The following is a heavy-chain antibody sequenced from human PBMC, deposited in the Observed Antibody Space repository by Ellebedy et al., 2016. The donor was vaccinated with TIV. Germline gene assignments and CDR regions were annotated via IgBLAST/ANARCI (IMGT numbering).Heavy chain of an antibody. CDR1: GYTFTSYA. CDR3: ASLIFYGPSDYYYYYGMDV. Sequence: ASVKVSCKASGYTFTSYAMNWVRQAPGQGLEWMGWINTNTGNPTYAQGFTGRFVFSLDTSVSTAYLQISSLKAEDTAVYYCASLIFYGPSDYYYYYGMDVWGQGTTVTVSS. D-gene: IGHD2/OR15-2a*01. J-gene: IGHJ6*02. V-gene: IGHV7-4-1*02. CDR2: INTNTGNP.